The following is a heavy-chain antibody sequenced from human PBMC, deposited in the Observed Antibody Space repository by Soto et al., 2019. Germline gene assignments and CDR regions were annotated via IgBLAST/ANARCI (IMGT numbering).Heavy chain of an antibody. V-gene: IGHV4-59*01. CDR2: IYYSGST. D-gene: IGHD3-22*01. CDR1: GGSISSYY. J-gene: IGHJ4*02. Sequence: SETLSLTCTVSGGSISSYYWSWIRQPPGKGLEWIGYIYYSGSTNYNPSLKSRVTISVDTSKNQFSLKLSSVTAADTAVYYCARVPHYDSSGYYYSDYWGQGTLVTVSS. CDR3: ARVPHYDSSGYYYSDY.